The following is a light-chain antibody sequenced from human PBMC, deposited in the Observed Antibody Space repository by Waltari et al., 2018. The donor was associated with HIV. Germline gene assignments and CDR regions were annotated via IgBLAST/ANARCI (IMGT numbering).Light chain of an antibody. CDR2: DVT. J-gene: IGLJ2*01. CDR3: SSYTISSTVV. CDR1: SSDIRCYNY. V-gene: IGLV2-14*03. Sequence: QSALTQSASVSGPPRQSITISCTGTSSDIRCYNYFSWYQHQPGKAPKLLIYDVTERPSGISDRFSGSKSGNTASLTISGLQAEDEADYYCSSYTISSTVVFGGGTKLTVL.